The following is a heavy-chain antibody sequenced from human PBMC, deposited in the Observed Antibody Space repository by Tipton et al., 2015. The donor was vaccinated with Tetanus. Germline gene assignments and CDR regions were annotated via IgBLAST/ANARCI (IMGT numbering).Heavy chain of an antibody. D-gene: IGHD1-7*01. CDR3: ATSITGTTPYYYYGMDV. CDR2: IIPIFGIA. V-gene: IGHV1-69*01. Sequence: QSGPEVKKPGSSVKVSCKASGGTFSSYAISWVRQAPGQGLEWMGGIIPIFGIANYAQKFQGRVTITADESTSTAYMELSSLRSEDTAVYYGATSITGTTPYYYYGMDVWGQGTTVTVSS. J-gene: IGHJ6*02. CDR1: GGTFSSYA.